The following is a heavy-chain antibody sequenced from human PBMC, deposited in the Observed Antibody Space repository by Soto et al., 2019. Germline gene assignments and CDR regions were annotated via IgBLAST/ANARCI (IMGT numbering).Heavy chain of an antibody. Sequence: ASVKVSCKASGYTFTSYYMHWVRQAPGQGLEWMGIINPSGGSTSYAQKFQGRVTMTRDTSTSTVYMELSSLRSEDTAVYYCAREVSPGAVAARRFWFDPWGQGTLVTVS. J-gene: IGHJ5*02. CDR1: GYTFTSYY. D-gene: IGHD6-6*01. CDR3: AREVSPGAVAARRFWFDP. V-gene: IGHV1-46*01. CDR2: INPSGGST.